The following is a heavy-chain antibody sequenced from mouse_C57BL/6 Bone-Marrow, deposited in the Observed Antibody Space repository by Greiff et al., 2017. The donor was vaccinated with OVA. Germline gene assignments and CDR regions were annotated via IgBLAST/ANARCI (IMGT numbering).Heavy chain of an antibody. Sequence: VQLQQSVAELVRPGASVKLSCTASGFHIKNTYMHWVKQRPEQGLEWIGRIDPANGNTKYAPKFQGKATITADTSSNTAYLQLSSLTSEDTAIYYCAVIYYGNPYYFDYWGQGTTLTVSS. CDR3: AVIYYGNPYYFDY. CDR1: GFHIKNTY. CDR2: IDPANGNT. D-gene: IGHD2-1*01. V-gene: IGHV14-3*01. J-gene: IGHJ2*01.